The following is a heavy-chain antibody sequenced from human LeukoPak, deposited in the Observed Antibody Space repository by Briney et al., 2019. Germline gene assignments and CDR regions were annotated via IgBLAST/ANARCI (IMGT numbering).Heavy chain of an antibody. Sequence: SETLSLTCTVSGGSISSYYWSLIRQPPGKGLEWIGYIYYSGSTNYNPSLKSRVTISVDTSKNQFSLKLSSVTAADTAVYYCARDTRLYSSGWIFFDYWGQGTLVTVSS. CDR2: IYYSGST. CDR3: ARDTRLYSSGWIFFDY. J-gene: IGHJ4*02. D-gene: IGHD6-19*01. CDR1: GGSISSYY. V-gene: IGHV4-59*01.